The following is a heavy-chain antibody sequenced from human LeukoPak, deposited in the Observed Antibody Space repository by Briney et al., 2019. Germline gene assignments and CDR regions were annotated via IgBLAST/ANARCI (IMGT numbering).Heavy chain of an antibody. V-gene: IGHV3-64D*06. J-gene: IGHJ4*02. CDR2: ISSNGDNT. CDR1: GFTFSTYV. Sequence: PGGSLRLSCSVSGFTFSTYVMHRVRQAPGKGLEYVSAISSNGDNTYYADSVKGRFTISRDNSKNTLYLQMSSLRADDTAVNYCVRGTGYWGQGTLVTVSS. CDR3: VRGTGY.